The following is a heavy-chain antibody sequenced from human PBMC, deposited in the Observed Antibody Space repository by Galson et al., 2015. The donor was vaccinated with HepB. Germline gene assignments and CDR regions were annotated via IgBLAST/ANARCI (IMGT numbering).Heavy chain of an antibody. D-gene: IGHD2-2*01. CDR3: AWVDCRNTGCSFDS. Sequence: SVKVSCKASGYTFASYDINWVRQATGQGLEWLGWMNPNSGNTGYTQKFQGRVTMTRNTSVSTVYLELSSLRSEDTAVYYCAWVDCRNTGCSFDSWGQGTLVTVSS. CDR2: MNPNSGNT. V-gene: IGHV1-8*01. CDR1: GYTFASYD. J-gene: IGHJ4*02.